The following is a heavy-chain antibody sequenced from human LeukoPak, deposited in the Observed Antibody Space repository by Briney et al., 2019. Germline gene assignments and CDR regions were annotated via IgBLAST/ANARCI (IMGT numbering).Heavy chain of an antibody. D-gene: IGHD3-3*01. Sequence: PSETLSLTCTVSGGSISSYYWSWIRQPPGKGLEWIGYIYYSGSTNYNPSLKSRVTISVDTSKNQFSLKLSSVTAADTAVYYCARHLVLEWLLYLDCWGQGTLVTVSS. CDR3: ARHLVLEWLLYLDC. J-gene: IGHJ4*02. V-gene: IGHV4-59*08. CDR2: IYYSGST. CDR1: GGSISSYY.